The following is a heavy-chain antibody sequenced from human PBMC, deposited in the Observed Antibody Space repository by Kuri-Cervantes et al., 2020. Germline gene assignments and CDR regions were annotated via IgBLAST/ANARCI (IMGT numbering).Heavy chain of an antibody. D-gene: IGHD6-6*01. Sequence: GGSLRLSCAASGFTFSNAWMSWVRQAPGKGLEWVGRIKSKTDGGTTDYAAPVKGRFTISRDDSKNTLYLQMNSLKTEDTAVYYYTTDESIAATIDYWGQGTLVTVSS. V-gene: IGHV3-15*01. J-gene: IGHJ4*02. CDR3: TTDESIAATIDY. CDR2: IKSKTDGGTT. CDR1: GFTFSNAW.